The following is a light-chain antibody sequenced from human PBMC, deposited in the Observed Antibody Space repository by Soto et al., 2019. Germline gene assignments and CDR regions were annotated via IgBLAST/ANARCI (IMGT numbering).Light chain of an antibody. CDR2: GAS. CDR3: QQGYSTPWT. V-gene: IGKV3D-7*01. Sequence: EIVLTQSPGTLSLSPGERATLSCRASQRPSNSHVAWYLLKPGQAPRLLIYGASTRATGIPARFSGSGSGTDFTLTINSLQPEDFATYYCQQGYSTPWTFGQGTKVDIK. J-gene: IGKJ1*01. CDR1: QRPSNSH.